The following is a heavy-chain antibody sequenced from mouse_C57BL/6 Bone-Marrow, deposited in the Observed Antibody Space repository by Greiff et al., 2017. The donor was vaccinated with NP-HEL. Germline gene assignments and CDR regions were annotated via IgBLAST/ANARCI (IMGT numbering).Heavy chain of an antibody. Sequence: VQLQQPGAELVKPGASVKMSCKASGYTFTSYWITWVKQRPGQGLEWIGDIYPGSGSTNYNEKFKSKATLTVDTSSSTAYMQLSSLTSEDSAVYYCAASYYYGSRGYFDYWGQGTTLTVSS. J-gene: IGHJ2*01. CDR2: IYPGSGST. CDR1: GYTFTSYW. V-gene: IGHV1-55*01. CDR3: AASYYYGSRGYFDY. D-gene: IGHD1-1*01.